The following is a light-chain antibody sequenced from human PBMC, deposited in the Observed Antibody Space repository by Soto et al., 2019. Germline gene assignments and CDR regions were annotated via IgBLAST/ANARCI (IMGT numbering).Light chain of an antibody. J-gene: IGKJ5*01. CDR3: QYHGSSPIT. CDR1: QSVSSSY. V-gene: IGKV3-20*01. CDR2: AAS. Sequence: EIVLTQSPGTLSFSPGESATLSCRASQSVSSSYLAWYQQKPGQAPRLLIFAASSRASGIPDRFSGSGSGTDFTLTISRLEPEDFALFYCQYHGSSPITVGQGTRLEIK.